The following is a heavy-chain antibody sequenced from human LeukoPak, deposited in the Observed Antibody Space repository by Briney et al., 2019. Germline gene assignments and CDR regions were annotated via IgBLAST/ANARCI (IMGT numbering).Heavy chain of an antibody. Sequence: ASVKVSCKVSGYTLTELSMHWVRQAPGKGLEWMVGFDPEDGETIYAQKFQGRVTMTEDTSTDTAYMELSSLRSEDTAVYYCATDLGRPRSSYYFDYWGQGTLVTVSS. CDR2: FDPEDGET. V-gene: IGHV1-24*01. CDR1: GYTLTELS. CDR3: ATDLGRPRSSYYFDY. D-gene: IGHD7-27*01. J-gene: IGHJ4*02.